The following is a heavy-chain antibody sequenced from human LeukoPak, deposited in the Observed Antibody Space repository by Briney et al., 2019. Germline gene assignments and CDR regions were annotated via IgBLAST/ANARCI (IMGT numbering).Heavy chain of an antibody. D-gene: IGHD3-22*01. J-gene: IGHJ4*02. CDR1: GFTFSSYA. CDR3: AKDQPTSYDSSPSPGN. CDR2: ISGSGGST. V-gene: IGHV3-23*01. Sequence: PGGFLRLSCAASGFTFSSYAMSWVRQAPGKGLEWVSAISGSGGSTYYADSVKGRFTISRDNSKNTLYLQMNGLRAEDTAVYYCAKDQPTSYDSSPSPGNWGQGTLVTVSS.